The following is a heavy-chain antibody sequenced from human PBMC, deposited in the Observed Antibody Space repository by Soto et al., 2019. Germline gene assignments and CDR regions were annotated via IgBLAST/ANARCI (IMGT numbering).Heavy chain of an antibody. V-gene: IGHV1-69*06. J-gene: IGHJ6*02. Sequence: QVQLVQSGAEVKKPGSSVKVSCKASGGTFSSYAISWVRQAPGQGLEWMGGIIPIFGTANYAQKFQGRVTITADKYTSTAYMELSSLRSEDTAVYYCARGGYCSSISCYRSYYYGMDVWGQGTTVTVSS. CDR2: IIPIFGTA. D-gene: IGHD2-2*02. CDR3: ARGGYCSSISCYRSYYYGMDV. CDR1: GGTFSSYA.